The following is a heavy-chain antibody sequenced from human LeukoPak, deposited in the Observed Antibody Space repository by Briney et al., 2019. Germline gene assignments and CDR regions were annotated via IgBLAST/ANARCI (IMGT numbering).Heavy chain of an antibody. Sequence: ASVKVSCRASGYTFTSYDINWVRQATGQGLEWMGWMNPNSGNTGYAQKFQGRVTITADKSTSTAYMELSSLRSEDTAVYYCAREARVGYFDYWGQGTLVTVSS. CDR3: AREARVGYFDY. J-gene: IGHJ4*02. CDR2: MNPNSGNT. D-gene: IGHD3-10*01. V-gene: IGHV1-8*01. CDR1: GYTFTSYD.